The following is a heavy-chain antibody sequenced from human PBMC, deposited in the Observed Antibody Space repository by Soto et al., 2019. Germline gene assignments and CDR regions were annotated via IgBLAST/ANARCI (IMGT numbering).Heavy chain of an antibody. V-gene: IGHV3-23*01. CDR3: TNHGVDAGGYEYFQH. CDR1: GITFSSYG. D-gene: IGHD3-16*01. J-gene: IGHJ1*01. Sequence: EVQLLESGGGLEPPGKSLRLSCAASGITFSSYGMSWVRQAPGKGLEWVSAISGRSDAYYADCVKGRFTISRDHSRSTLYLQMNSLSAEYTAVYYCTNHGVDAGGYEYFQHWGQGTLVTVSS. CDR2: ISGRSDA.